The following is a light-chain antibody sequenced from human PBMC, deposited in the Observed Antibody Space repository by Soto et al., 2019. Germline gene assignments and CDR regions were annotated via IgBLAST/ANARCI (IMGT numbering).Light chain of an antibody. J-gene: IGKJ5*01. CDR1: QSVSSY. CDR3: QQYNNWPS. CDR2: DIS. Sequence: EIVLTECPSTLCFSPVEICTLAFRASQSVSSYLAWYQQKPGQPPRLLIYDISNRAAGVPARFSGSGSETEFTLTIRSLQSEDFAVYFCQQYNNWPSFGQGTRLE. V-gene: IGKV3-11*01.